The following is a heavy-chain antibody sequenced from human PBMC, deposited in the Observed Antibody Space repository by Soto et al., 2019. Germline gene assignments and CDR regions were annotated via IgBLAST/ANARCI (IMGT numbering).Heavy chain of an antibody. J-gene: IGHJ6*03. Sequence: ASVKVSCKVSGYTLTELSMHWVRQAPGKGLEWMGGFDPEDGETIHAQKFQGRVTMTEDTSTDTAYMELSSLRSDDTAVYYCARVDCSGGSCYKYYYYYYYMDVWGKGTTVTVS. CDR3: ARVDCSGGSCYKYYYYYYYMDV. CDR1: GYTLTELS. V-gene: IGHV1-24*01. CDR2: FDPEDGET. D-gene: IGHD2-15*01.